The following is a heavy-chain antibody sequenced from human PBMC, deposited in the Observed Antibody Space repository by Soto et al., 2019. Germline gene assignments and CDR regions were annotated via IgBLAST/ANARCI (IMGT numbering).Heavy chain of an antibody. V-gene: IGHV1-8*01. J-gene: IGHJ4*02. CDR2: MNPNSGDT. CDR1: GYTFVNYE. CDR3: ARQQAMDY. Sequence: QVQLVQSGAGVKKPGASVKVSCKASGYTFVNYEINWVRQATGQGLEWLGWMNPNSGDTFYAQNFQGRVTMTRNTSITTAYMELNSLKSEDTAVYYCARQQAMDYWGQGTLVTVSS.